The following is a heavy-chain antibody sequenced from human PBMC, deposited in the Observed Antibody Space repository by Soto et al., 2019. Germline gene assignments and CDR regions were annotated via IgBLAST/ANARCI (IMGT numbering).Heavy chain of an antibody. CDR1: EYSFTSYW. Sequence: GESLKISCKGSEYSFTSYWIGWVRHMPGKGLEWMGTIYPGDSDTRYSPSFQGQVTISADKSISTAYLQWSSLKASDPVMYYCESSIGTYYDFWSGYQTPYYYYYGMDVWGQGSTVTVSS. CDR2: IYPGDSDT. CDR3: ESSIGTYYDFWSGYQTPYYYYYGMDV. V-gene: IGHV5-51*01. J-gene: IGHJ6*02. D-gene: IGHD3-3*01.